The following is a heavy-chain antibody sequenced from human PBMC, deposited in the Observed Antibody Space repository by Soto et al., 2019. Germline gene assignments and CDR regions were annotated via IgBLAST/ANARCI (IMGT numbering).Heavy chain of an antibody. D-gene: IGHD2-15*01. CDR3: ARDIVVVEAATISRYFDL. CDR1: GGSISSGGYY. Sequence: QVQLQESGPGLVKPSQTLSLTCTVSGGSISSGGYYWSWIRQHPGKGLEWIGYIYYSGSTYYNPSLKSRLTISVDTSKNPFSLKLSSVTAADTSVYYCARDIVVVEAATISRYFDLRGRGALVTVSS. J-gene: IGHJ2*01. CDR2: IYYSGST. V-gene: IGHV4-31*03.